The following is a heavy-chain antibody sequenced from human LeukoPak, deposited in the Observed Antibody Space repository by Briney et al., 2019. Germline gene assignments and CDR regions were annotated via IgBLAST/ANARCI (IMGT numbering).Heavy chain of an antibody. CDR3: ARWRTARTGFDY. CDR2: IYYSGSP. D-gene: IGHD3/OR15-3a*01. V-gene: IGHV4-39*01. J-gene: IGHJ4*02. CDR1: GGSISSSSYY. Sequence: SETLSLTCTVSGGSISSSSYYWGWIRQPPGKGLEWIGSIYYSGSPYYNPSLKSRVTISVDTSKNQFSLKVISVTAADTAVYYCARWRTARTGFDYWGQGTLVTVSS.